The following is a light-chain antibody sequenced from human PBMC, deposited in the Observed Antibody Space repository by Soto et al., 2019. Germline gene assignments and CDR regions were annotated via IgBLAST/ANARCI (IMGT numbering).Light chain of an antibody. V-gene: IGKV1-5*03. CDR1: QSISSY. J-gene: IGKJ2*01. Sequence: DIQMTQSPSTLSASVGDRVTITCRASQSISSYLAWYQQKPGKAAKLLIYMASSLESGGASRFSGSGSGTEFTLTIRMLQLNDFATYYREKYITYLYTLGQETKQEMK. CDR2: MAS. CDR3: EKYITYLYT.